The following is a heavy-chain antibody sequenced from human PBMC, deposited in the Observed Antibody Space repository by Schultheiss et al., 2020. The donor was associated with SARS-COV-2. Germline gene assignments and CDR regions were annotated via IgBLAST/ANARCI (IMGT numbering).Heavy chain of an antibody. D-gene: IGHD3-22*01. V-gene: IGHV3-23*01. CDR2: ISGSGGST. CDR3: ARAPIPLDYYYDSSGYYLPGGY. CDR1: GFTVSSNY. Sequence: GGSLRLSCAASGFTVSSNYMSWVRQAPGKGLEWVSAISGSGGSTYYADSVKGRFTISRDNSKNTLYLQMNSLRAGDTAVYYCARAPIPLDYYYDSSGYYLPGGYWGQGTLVTASS. J-gene: IGHJ4*02.